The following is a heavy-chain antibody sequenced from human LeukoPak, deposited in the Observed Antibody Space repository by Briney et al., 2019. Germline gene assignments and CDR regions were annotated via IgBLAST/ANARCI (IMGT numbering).Heavy chain of an antibody. CDR2: IYTSGST. CDR1: GGSISSYY. J-gene: IGHJ4*02. Sequence: SETLSLICTVSGGSISSYYWSWIRQPAGKGLEWIGRIYTSGSTNYNPSLKSRVTMSVDTSKNQFSLKLSSVTAADTAVYYCARDGYNSVYFDYWGQGTLVTVSS. V-gene: IGHV4-4*07. CDR3: ARDGYNSVYFDY. D-gene: IGHD5-24*01.